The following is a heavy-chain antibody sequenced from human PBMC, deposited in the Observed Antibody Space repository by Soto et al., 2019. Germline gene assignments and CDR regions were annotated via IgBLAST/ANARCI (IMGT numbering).Heavy chain of an antibody. J-gene: IGHJ3*02. CDR2: IKQDGSGK. CDR3: ARVGKDPGTGATFAFDI. CDR1: GFTFSSYW. D-gene: IGHD1-7*01. V-gene: IGHV3-7*01. Sequence: GGSLRLSCAASGFTFSSYWMSWVRQAPGKGLEWVSNIKQDGSGKYYVDSVKGRFTISRDNAKNSLYLQMISLRAEDAAVYYCARVGKDPGTGATFAFDIWGQGTMVTVSS.